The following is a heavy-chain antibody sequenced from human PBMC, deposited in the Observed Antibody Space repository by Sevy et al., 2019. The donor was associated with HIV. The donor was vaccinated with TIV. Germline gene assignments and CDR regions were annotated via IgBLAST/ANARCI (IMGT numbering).Heavy chain of an antibody. Sequence: GGSLRLSCTASGFNFSNVWMSWVRQAPGKGLEWVGLIKTNTDGGTPDYATPVKGRFSISRDDSKNSLYLLMNSLKTEDTAVYYCTTGGSLLRHWGQGSLVTVSS. D-gene: IGHD3-16*01. V-gene: IGHV3-15*01. CDR2: IKTNTDGGTP. CDR3: TTGGSLLRH. CDR1: GFNFSNVW. J-gene: IGHJ1*01.